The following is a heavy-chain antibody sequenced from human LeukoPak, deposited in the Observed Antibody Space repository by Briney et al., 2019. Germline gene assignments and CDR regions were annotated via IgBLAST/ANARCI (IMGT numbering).Heavy chain of an antibody. CDR3: ATLSIAAAGTGDY. D-gene: IGHD6-13*01. J-gene: IGHJ4*02. CDR1: GFTFSSYG. V-gene: IGHV3-23*01. CDR2: ISGSGGST. Sequence: GGSLRLSCAASGFTFSSYGMSWVRQAPGKGLEWVSAISGSGGSTYYADSVKGRFTISRDNSKNTLYLQMSSLRAEDTAVYYCATLSIAAAGTGDYWGQGTLVTVSS.